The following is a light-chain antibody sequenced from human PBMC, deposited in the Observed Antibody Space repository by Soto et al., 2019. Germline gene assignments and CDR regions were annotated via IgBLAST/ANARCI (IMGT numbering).Light chain of an antibody. Sequence: QSALTQPASVSGSPGQSITIFCTGTSSDIGIYNFVSWYQQHPGKAPKLMIYNVYSRPSGVSSRFSGSKSGNTASLTISWLQAEDEADYYCNSYTSASTYVFGTGTKLIVL. CDR1: SSDIGIYNF. V-gene: IGLV2-14*03. J-gene: IGLJ1*01. CDR3: NSYTSASTYV. CDR2: NVY.